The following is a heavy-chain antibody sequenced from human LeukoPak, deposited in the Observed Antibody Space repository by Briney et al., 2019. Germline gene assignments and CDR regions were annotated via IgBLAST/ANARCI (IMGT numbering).Heavy chain of an antibody. J-gene: IGHJ3*02. Sequence: GGSLRLSCSASGFTFSSYWMSWVRQTPGKGLEWVSNIKRDGSEKYYVDSVKGRFTISRDNAKNSLYLQMNSLRAEDTAVYFCASLVDSAGSDGFDIWGQGTMVTVSS. CDR3: ASLVDSAGSDGFDI. CDR1: GFTFSSYW. CDR2: IKRDGSEK. D-gene: IGHD5-12*01. V-gene: IGHV3-7*01.